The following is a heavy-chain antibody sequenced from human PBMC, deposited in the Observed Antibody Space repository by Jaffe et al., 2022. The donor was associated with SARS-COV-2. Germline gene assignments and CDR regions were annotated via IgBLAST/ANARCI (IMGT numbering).Heavy chain of an antibody. CDR1: GYSFSNYW. J-gene: IGHJ4*02. CDR3: AREDGREFYIRSNSYGIDS. D-gene: IGHD1-26*01. Sequence: EVQLVQSGSEVKKPGESLRISCNGFGYSFSNYWISWVRQVPGKGLEWMGKIDPSDSYTKYSPSFQGHVTISADKSSSAAYLQWSSLKASDTAMYYCAREDGREFYIRSNSYGIDSWGQGTLVTVSS. V-gene: IGHV5-10-1*03. CDR2: IDPSDSYT.